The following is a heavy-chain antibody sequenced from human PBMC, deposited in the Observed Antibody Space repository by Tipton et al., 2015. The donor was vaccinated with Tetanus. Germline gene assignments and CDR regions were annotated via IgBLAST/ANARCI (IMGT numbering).Heavy chain of an antibody. CDR2: IYDRGSI. Sequence: TLSLTCIVSGGSISSGGYHWSRIRQHPGEGLALVGDIYDRGSIYYNPSLRRRVSISIDTSKNQFSLKLSSVTAADTAVYYCARERYIHYGMDVWGQGTMVTVSS. V-gene: IGHV4-31*03. D-gene: IGHD1-1*01. CDR3: ARERYIHYGMDV. CDR1: GGSISSGGYH. J-gene: IGHJ6*02.